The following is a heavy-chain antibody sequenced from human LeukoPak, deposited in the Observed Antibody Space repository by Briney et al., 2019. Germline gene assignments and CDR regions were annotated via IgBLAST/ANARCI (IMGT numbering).Heavy chain of an antibody. CDR3: ARKAINYGSGSYYQDY. Sequence: SETLSLTCTVSGGSISSYYWSWIRQPPGKGLEWIGYIYYSGSTYYNPSLKSRVTISVDTSKNQFSLKLSSVTAADTAVYYCARKAINYGSGSYYQDYWGQGTLVTVSS. CDR2: IYYSGST. V-gene: IGHV4-30-4*08. CDR1: GGSISSYY. D-gene: IGHD3-10*01. J-gene: IGHJ4*02.